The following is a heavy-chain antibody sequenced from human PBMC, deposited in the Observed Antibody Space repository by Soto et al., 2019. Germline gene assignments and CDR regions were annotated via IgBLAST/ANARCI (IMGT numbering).Heavy chain of an antibody. V-gene: IGHV4-4*02. CDR1: GDSISSRNW. Sequence: QVQLQESGPGLVKPSGTLSLTCAVSGDSISSRNWWSWVRQPPGEGLEWIGDIYHSGTTQYNPSLKSRVPLSVDKSMNHFSLTVTSVTAADTAVYYCARLDTNWYVWGQGTLVTVSS. J-gene: IGHJ4*02. CDR2: IYHSGTT. D-gene: IGHD1-1*01. CDR3: ARLDTNWYV.